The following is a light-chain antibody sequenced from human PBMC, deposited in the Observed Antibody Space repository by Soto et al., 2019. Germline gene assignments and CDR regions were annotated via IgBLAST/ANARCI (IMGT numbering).Light chain of an antibody. CDR2: RAS. Sequence: DIQMTQSPSTLSASVGDRVTITCRASQSISIWLAWYQEKPGKAPKVLIYRASSLQSGVPSRFSGSGSGTEFPLTISSLQPDDFATYYCQQYNSYPWTFGRGTKVEVK. CDR1: QSISIW. V-gene: IGKV1-5*03. J-gene: IGKJ1*01. CDR3: QQYNSYPWT.